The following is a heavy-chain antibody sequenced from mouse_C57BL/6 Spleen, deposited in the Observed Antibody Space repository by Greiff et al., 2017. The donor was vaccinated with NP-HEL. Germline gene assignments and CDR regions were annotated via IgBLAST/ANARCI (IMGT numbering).Heavy chain of an antibody. V-gene: IGHV1-62-2*01. Sequence: VQLQQSGAELVKPGASVKLSCKASGYTFTEYTIHWVKQRSGQGLEWIGWFYPGSGSIKYNEKFKDKATLTADKSSSTVYTELSRLTSEDSAVYFCARHEGYYYGSRGGFDYWGQGTTLTVSS. J-gene: IGHJ2*01. CDR3: ARHEGYYYGSRGGFDY. CDR1: GYTFTEYT. CDR2: FYPGSGSI. D-gene: IGHD1-1*01.